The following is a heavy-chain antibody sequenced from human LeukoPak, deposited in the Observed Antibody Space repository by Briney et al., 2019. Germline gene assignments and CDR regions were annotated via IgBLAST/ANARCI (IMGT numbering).Heavy chain of an antibody. CDR3: ARGRGTSGSNRDFYYYYYMDV. D-gene: IGHD2-15*01. CDR2: MNAGNGDT. Sequence: ASVKVSCKASGYIFTDYAIHWLRQAPGQRPEWMGWMNAGNGDTKYSQKFQGRITLIRDTSAATAYMELSSLRHDDLAVYYCARGRGTSGSNRDFYYYYYMDVWGKGTTVTVSS. V-gene: IGHV1-3*01. CDR1: GYIFTDYA. J-gene: IGHJ6*03.